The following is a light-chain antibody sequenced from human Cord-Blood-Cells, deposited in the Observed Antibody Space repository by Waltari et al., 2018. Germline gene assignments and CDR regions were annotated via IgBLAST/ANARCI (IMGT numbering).Light chain of an antibody. Sequence: SYELTQPPSVSVSPGQTASITCSGDKLGDKYACWYQQKPGQSPVLVIYQDSKRPSGIPGRFAGYNSGNTATLTIGGTQAMDEADYYCQAWDSSTVVCGGGTKLTVL. CDR1: KLGDKY. CDR2: QDS. J-gene: IGLJ2*01. CDR3: QAWDSSTVV. V-gene: IGLV3-1*01.